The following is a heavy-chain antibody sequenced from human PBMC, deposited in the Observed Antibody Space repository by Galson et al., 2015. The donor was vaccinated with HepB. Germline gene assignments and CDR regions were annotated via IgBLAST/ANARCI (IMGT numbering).Heavy chain of an antibody. V-gene: IGHV5-10-1*01. D-gene: IGHD4-17*01. CDR3: ARSNYGDYDRVLDY. Sequence: QSGAEVKKPGESLRISCKGSGFSFTSYWINWVRQMPGKGLEWMGRIDPSDSYTNYSPSFQGHVTISPDKSISTAYLQWSSLKASDTAMYYCARSNYGDYDRVLDYWGQGTLVTVSS. CDR2: IDPSDSYT. J-gene: IGHJ4*02. CDR1: GFSFTSYW.